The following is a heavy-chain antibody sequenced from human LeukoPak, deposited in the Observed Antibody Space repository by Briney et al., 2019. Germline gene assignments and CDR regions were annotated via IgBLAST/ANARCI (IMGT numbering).Heavy chain of an antibody. J-gene: IGHJ4*02. CDR2: ITSGGSPM. D-gene: IGHD3-22*01. V-gene: IGHV3-11*04. CDR3: VRDSHYYDTSDPKYRLDY. Sequence: PGGSLRLSCAASGFTFSDHSMSWLRQSPGKGLEWVAYITSGGSPMYYVDSLKGRTTISRDNAKNSLFLEIHSLRAEDTAVYYCVRDSHYYDTSDPKYRLDYWGQGTLVTVSS. CDR1: GFTFSDHS.